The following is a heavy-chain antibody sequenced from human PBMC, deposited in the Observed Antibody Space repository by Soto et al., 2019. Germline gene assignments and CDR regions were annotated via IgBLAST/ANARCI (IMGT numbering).Heavy chain of an antibody. CDR2: IYYSGST. CDR1: GGSISSGDYY. V-gene: IGHV4-39*07. J-gene: IGHJ3*02. Sequence: SETLSLTCTVSGGSISSGDYYWSWIRQPPGKGLEWIGSIYYSGSTYYNPSLNSRVTISLDRPKNQFSLRLSSVAAADTAVYFCARGKFYAFDIWGQGTMVTVSS. CDR3: ARGKFYAFDI.